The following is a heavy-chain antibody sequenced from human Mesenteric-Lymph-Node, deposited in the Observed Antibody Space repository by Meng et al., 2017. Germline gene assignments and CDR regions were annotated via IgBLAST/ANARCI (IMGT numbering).Heavy chain of an antibody. CDR1: GGSISSYY. CDR3: ARVGGSSSWYRPHYYYYYGMDV. D-gene: IGHD6-13*01. J-gene: IGHJ6*02. CDR2: ISYSGST. Sequence: SETLSLTCTVSGGSISSYYWSWIRQPPGKGLEWIGYISYSGSTNYNPSLKSRVTISEDTSKNQFSLKLSSVTAADTAVYYCARVGGSSSWYRPHYYYYYGMDVWGQGTTVTVSS. V-gene: IGHV4-59*12.